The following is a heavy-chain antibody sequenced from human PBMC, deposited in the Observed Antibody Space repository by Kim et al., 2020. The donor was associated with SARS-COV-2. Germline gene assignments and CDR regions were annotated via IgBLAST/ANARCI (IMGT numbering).Heavy chain of an antibody. Sequence: ASVKVSCKVSGYTLTELSMHWVRQAPGKGLEWMGGFDPEDGETIYAQKFQGRVTMTEDTSTDTAYMELSSLRSEDTAVYYCATGRYCSGGSCFPYFDYRGQGTLVTVSS. CDR1: GYTLTELS. V-gene: IGHV1-24*01. CDR2: FDPEDGET. CDR3: ATGRYCSGGSCFPYFDY. D-gene: IGHD2-15*01. J-gene: IGHJ4*02.